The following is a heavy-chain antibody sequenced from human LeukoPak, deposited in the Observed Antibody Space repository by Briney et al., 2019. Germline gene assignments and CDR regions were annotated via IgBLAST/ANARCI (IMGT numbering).Heavy chain of an antibody. CDR2: INPNSGGT. D-gene: IGHD2-2*01. CDR1: GYTFTGYY. J-gene: IGHJ5*02. CDR3: ARRARGVPAVAYNWFDP. V-gene: IGHV1-2*02. Sequence: ASVKVSCKASGYTFTGYYMHWVRQAPGQGLEWMGWINPNSGGTNYAQKFQGRVTMTRDTSISTAYMELSRLRSDDTAVYYYARRARGVPAVAYNWFDPWGQGTLVTVSS.